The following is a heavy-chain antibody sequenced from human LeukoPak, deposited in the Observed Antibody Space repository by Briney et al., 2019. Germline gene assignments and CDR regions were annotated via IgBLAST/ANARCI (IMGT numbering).Heavy chain of an antibody. D-gene: IGHD5-12*01. J-gene: IGHJ4*02. CDR2: IWYDGSNK. V-gene: IGHV3-33*01. CDR1: GFTFSSYG. Sequence: PGRSLRLSCAASGFTFSSYGMHWVRQAPGKGLEWVAVIWYDGSNKYYADSVKGRFTISRDNSKNTLYLQMNSLRAEDTAVYYCARGQRLMVYAYVDTVATIEGIFDYWGQGTLVTVSS. CDR3: ARGQRLMVYAYVDTVATIEGIFDY.